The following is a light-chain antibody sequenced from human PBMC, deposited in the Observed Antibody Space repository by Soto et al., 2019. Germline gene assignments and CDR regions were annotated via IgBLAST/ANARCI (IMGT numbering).Light chain of an antibody. CDR3: HQYNYWART. CDR1: QTVGSN. J-gene: IGKJ2*01. CDR2: DAS. V-gene: IGKV3D-15*01. Sequence: EIVMTKSPATLSLSPGESATLSCRASQTVGSNLAWYQQKRGQAPRLLIYDASTRATGIPARFSGSGSGTDFTLTIISLQSEDFALDDCHQYNYWARTFGQGAKLEIK.